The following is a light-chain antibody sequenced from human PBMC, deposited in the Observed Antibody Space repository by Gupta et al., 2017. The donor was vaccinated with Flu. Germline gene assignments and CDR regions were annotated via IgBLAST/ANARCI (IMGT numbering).Light chain of an antibody. Sequence: GQKARITCEGDAFAKEYVDWYQKKPGQATVLVIYDDSERPSGIPERLSGSNSGNTATLTIRGVEAEEEADYYCQLIDSSSHYLVFGGGTKLTVL. CDR1: AFAKEY. CDR3: QLIDSSSHYLV. CDR2: DDS. J-gene: IGLJ3*02. V-gene: IGLV3-25*01.